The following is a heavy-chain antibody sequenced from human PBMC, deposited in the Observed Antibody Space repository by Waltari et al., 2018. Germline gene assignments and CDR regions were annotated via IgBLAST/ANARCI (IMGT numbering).Heavy chain of an antibody. CDR1: GFPFGSHW. V-gene: IGHV3-74*01. Sequence: EVQLVESGGGLVQPGGSLRLSCAASGFPFGSHWMHWVRQVPGKGLVWVSRINREGTITAYAESVKGRSTISRDNAENTLYLHMSSLRAEDTAIYYCAKECVDTAICDYWSQGSLVTVSS. D-gene: IGHD5-18*01. J-gene: IGHJ4*02. CDR3: AKECVDTAICDY. CDR2: INREGTIT.